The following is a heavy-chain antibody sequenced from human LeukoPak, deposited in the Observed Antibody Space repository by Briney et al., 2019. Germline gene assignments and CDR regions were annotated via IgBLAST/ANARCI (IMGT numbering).Heavy chain of an antibody. CDR2: IKEDGSET. V-gene: IGHV3-7*01. J-gene: IGHJ4*02. CDR3: ARASGSYQGLDD. D-gene: IGHD1-26*01. Sequence: GGSLRLSCVASGFMFNRYWVNWVRQAPGKGLEWVANIKEDGSETYYVDSVKGRFTISRDKAKNTVYLQINSLRAEDTAVYYCARASGSYQGLDDWGQGTLVTVSS. CDR1: GFMFNRYW.